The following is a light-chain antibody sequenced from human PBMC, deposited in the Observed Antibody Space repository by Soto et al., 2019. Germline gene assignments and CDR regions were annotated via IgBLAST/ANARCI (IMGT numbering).Light chain of an antibody. J-gene: IGKJ2*01. Sequence: DIVMTQSPDSLAVSLGERATINCKSSQIVLYSSNNKNYLAWYQQKPGQPHKLLISWASTRESGVPDRFSGSGSGPDFTITRSSLQAEDVAVYYCQHCSDPHPYTFGPGNKMEIK. CDR2: WAS. V-gene: IGKV4-1*01. CDR3: QHCSDPHPYT. CDR1: QIVLYSSNNKNY.